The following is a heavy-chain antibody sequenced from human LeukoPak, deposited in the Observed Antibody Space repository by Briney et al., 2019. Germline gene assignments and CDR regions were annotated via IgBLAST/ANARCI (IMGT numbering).Heavy chain of an antibody. D-gene: IGHD1-26*01. CDR3: ARALKDLRRRIGGTTTFEYYYYMDV. V-gene: IGHV3-48*03. J-gene: IGHJ6*03. CDR1: GFTFSSYE. Sequence: PGGSLRLSCAASGFTFSSYEMNWVRQAPGKGLEWVSYISSSGSTIYYADSVKGRFTISRDNAKNSLYLQMNSLRAEDTAVYYCARALKDLRRRIGGTTTFEYYYYMDVWGKGTTVIISS. CDR2: ISSSGSTI.